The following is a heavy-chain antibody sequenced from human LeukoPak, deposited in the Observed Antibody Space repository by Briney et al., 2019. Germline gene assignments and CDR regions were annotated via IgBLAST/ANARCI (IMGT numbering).Heavy chain of an antibody. D-gene: IGHD6-13*01. J-gene: IGHJ6*02. V-gene: IGHV1-18*01. CDR1: GYTFTSYG. CDR3: ARSDSSSRGNYYYYYGMDV. CDR2: ISAYNGNT. Sequence: ASVKVSCKASGYTFTSYGISWVRQAPGQGLEWMGWISAYNGNTNYAQKLQGRVTMTTDTSTSTAYMELRSLRSEDTAVYYCARSDSSSRGNYYYYYGMDVWGQGTTVTVSS.